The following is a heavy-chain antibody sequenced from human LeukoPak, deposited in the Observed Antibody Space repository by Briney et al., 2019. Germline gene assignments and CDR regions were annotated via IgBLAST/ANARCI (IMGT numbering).Heavy chain of an antibody. CDR3: ARARTNWGSLFDY. V-gene: IGHV3-7*01. D-gene: IGHD7-27*01. J-gene: IGHJ4*02. CDR1: RFTFSSYW. Sequence: GGPLRLSCAASRFTFSSYWMSWVRQAPGKGLEWVANIKQDGSEKYYVDSVKGRFTISRDNAKNSLCLQMNSLRAEDTAVYYCARARTNWGSLFDYWGQGTLVTVSS. CDR2: IKQDGSEK.